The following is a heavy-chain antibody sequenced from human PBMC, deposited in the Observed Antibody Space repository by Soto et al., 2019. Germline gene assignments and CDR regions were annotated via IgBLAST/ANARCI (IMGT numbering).Heavy chain of an antibody. Sequence: QVQLVQSGAEVKKPGASVKVSCKASGYTFTSYDINWVRQATGQGLEWMGWVNPNSGNTGYAQKCKGRVTMTTNTSISTGYMELSSLRSEDTAVYYCAREVGNRVDYWGQGTLVTVSS. J-gene: IGHJ4*02. D-gene: IGHD1-26*01. CDR1: GYTFTSYD. CDR2: VNPNSGNT. V-gene: IGHV1-8*01. CDR3: AREVGNRVDY.